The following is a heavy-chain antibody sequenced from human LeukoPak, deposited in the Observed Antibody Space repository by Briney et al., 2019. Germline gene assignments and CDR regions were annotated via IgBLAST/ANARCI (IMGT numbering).Heavy chain of an antibody. D-gene: IGHD5-18*01. V-gene: IGHV1-2*02. Sequence: ASVKVSCKASGYTFTGYYMHWVRQAPGQGLEWMGWINPNSGGTNYAQNFQGRVTMTRDTSSSTVYMELSSLRSEDTAVYYCARGYTYGDYWGQGTLVTVSS. CDR1: GYTFTGYY. CDR3: ARGYTYGDY. J-gene: IGHJ4*02. CDR2: INPNSGGT.